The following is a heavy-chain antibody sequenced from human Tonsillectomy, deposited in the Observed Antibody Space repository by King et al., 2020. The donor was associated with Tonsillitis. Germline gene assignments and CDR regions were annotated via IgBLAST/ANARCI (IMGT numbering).Heavy chain of an antibody. Sequence: QLQESGPGLVKPSETLSLTCTVSGGSISRSSYYWGWIRQPPGKGLEWIGSMYHSGSTYYSPSLKSRVTISVDTYKNRFSLKLSSVTAADTAVYYCARHSGVSPLRAFPYSFDSWGQGTLVTVSS. J-gene: IGHJ4*02. CDR2: MYHSGST. CDR3: ARHSGVSPLRAFPYSFDS. D-gene: IGHD6-19*01. CDR1: GGSISRSSYY. V-gene: IGHV4-39*07.